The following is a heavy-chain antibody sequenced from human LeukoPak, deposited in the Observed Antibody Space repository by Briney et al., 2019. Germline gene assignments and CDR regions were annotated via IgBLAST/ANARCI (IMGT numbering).Heavy chain of an antibody. CDR3: ARDHNGIAVAQWSYYFDY. J-gene: IGHJ4*02. Sequence: QTGGSLRLSCEASGFTFDDYAMHWVRQAPGKGLEWVSGMSWNGGSIGYADSVKGRFSISRDNAKNSLYLQMNSLRAEDMALYYCARDHNGIAVAQWSYYFDYWGQGTLVTVSS. CDR2: MSWNGGSI. CDR1: GFTFDDYA. V-gene: IGHV3-9*03. D-gene: IGHD6-19*01.